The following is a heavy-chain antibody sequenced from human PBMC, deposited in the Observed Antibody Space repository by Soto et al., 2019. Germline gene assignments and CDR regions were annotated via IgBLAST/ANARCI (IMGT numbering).Heavy chain of an antibody. D-gene: IGHD2-2*01. CDR2: INHSGST. CDR1: GGSVSGYY. V-gene: IGHV4-34*01. CDR3: ARCVHIVLVPSIFDL. Sequence: SETLSLTCAVYGGSVSGYYWSWIRQPPGKGLEWIGEINHSGSTNYNPSLKSRVTISVDTSKNQFSLKLSSVTAADTAVYYCARCVHIVLVPSIFDLGGQGTM. J-gene: IGHJ3*01.